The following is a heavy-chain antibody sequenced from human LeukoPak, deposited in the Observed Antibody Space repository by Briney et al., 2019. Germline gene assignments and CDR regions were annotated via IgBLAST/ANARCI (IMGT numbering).Heavy chain of an antibody. CDR2: INHSGST. V-gene: IGHV4-39*07. CDR1: GGSISTSSYY. CDR3: ARGGEGATYFDY. D-gene: IGHD1-26*01. Sequence: SETLSLTCTVSGGSISTSSYYWGWIRQPPGKGLEWIGEINHSGSTNYNPSLKSRVTISVDTSKNQFSLKLSSVTAADTAVYYCARGGEGATYFDYWGQGTLVTVSS. J-gene: IGHJ4*02.